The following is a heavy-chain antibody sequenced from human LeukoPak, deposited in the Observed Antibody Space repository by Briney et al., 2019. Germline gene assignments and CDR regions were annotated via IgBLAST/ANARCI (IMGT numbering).Heavy chain of an antibody. CDR1: GFXFSSYW. D-gene: IGHD3-3*01. J-gene: IGHJ5*02. CDR3: ARALEWGWFDP. V-gene: IGHV3-7*05. Sequence: GGSLRLSCAASGFXFSSYWIIWVRQAPGKGLESVANIKHDGSETYYVDSLRGRFTISRDNAKNSLYLQMNSLRVDDTAVYYCARALEWGWFDPWGQGTLVTVSS. CDR2: IKHDGSET.